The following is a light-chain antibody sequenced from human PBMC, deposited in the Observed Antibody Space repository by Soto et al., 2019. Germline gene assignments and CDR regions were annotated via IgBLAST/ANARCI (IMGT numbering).Light chain of an antibody. J-gene: IGKJ1*01. CDR2: DAS. V-gene: IGKV1-5*01. Sequence: DIQMTQSPSTLSASVGDRVTITCRASQSISSWLAWYQQKPGKAPKLLIYDASALPRGVPARFSGSASGTDFTLTISSLQPYDFATYYCQQYNSYSPRTFGQGTKVDIK. CDR3: QQYNSYSPRT. CDR1: QSISSW.